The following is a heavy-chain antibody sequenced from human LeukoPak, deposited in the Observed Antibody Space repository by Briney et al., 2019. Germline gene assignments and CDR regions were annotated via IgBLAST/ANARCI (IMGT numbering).Heavy chain of an antibody. CDR3: AKRGYCSSTSCYAGKGWFDP. V-gene: IGHV3-23*01. D-gene: IGHD2-2*01. J-gene: IGHJ5*02. CDR2: ISGSGGST. Sequence: GGSLRLSCAASGFTFSSYAMSCVRQAPGKGLEWVSAISGSGGSTYYADSVKGRFTISRDNSKNTLYLQMNSLRAEDTAVYYCAKRGYCSSTSCYAGKGWFDPWGQGTLVTVSS. CDR1: GFTFSSYA.